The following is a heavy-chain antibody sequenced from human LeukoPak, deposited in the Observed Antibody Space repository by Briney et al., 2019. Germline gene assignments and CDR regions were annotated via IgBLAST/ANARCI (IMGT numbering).Heavy chain of an antibody. CDR2: IYHSGST. D-gene: IGHD5-18*01. V-gene: IGHV4-30-2*01. CDR3: ARVPTADTAMGALDY. J-gene: IGHJ4*02. Sequence: KPSQTLSLTCTVSGGSISSGGYYWSWIRQPPGKGLEWIGYIYHSGSTYYNPSLKSRVTISVDRSKNQFSLKLSSVTAADTAVYYCARVPTADTAMGALDYWGQGTLVTVSS. CDR1: GGSISSGGYY.